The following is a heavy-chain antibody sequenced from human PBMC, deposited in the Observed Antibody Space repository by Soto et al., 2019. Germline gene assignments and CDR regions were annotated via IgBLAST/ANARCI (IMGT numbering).Heavy chain of an antibody. CDR3: ASSSRPRITMVRGLDYYYGMDV. CDR1: GYTFTSYS. J-gene: IGHJ6*02. CDR2: IIPIFGTA. D-gene: IGHD3-10*01. V-gene: IGHV1-69*13. Sequence: QVQLVQSGGEVKKPGASVKVSCKASGYTFTSYSISWVRQAPGQGLEWMGGIIPIFGTANYAQKFQGRVTITADESTSTAYMELSSLRSEDTAVYYCASSSRPRITMVRGLDYYYGMDVWGQGTTVTVSS.